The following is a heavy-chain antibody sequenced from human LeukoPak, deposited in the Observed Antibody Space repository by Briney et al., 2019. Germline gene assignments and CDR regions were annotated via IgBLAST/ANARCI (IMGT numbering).Heavy chain of an antibody. CDR2: IKTDGSGT. CDR1: GFTVSSNY. D-gene: IGHD3-3*01. CDR3: VRGWSGYYAIDY. Sequence: GGSLRLSCAASGFTVSSNYMSWVRQAPGKGLVWVSRIKTDGSGTNYADSVKGRFTISRDNVKNTVYLQMDSLRAEDTAVYYCVRGWSGYYAIDYWGQGTLVTVSS. V-gene: IGHV3-74*01. J-gene: IGHJ4*02.